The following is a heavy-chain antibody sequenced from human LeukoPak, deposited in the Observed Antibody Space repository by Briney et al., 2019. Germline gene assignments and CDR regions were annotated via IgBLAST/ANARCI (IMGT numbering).Heavy chain of an antibody. CDR1: EFTFFTYW. CDR2: IRYDGSNK. CDR3: AKGVVVAPDVTPFDY. Sequence: GGSLRLSCAASEFTFFTYWMSWVRQAPGKGLEWVAFIRYDGSNKYYADSVKGRFTISRDNSKNTLYLQMNSLRAEDTAVYYCAKGVVVAPDVTPFDYWGQGTLVTVSS. V-gene: IGHV3-30*02. J-gene: IGHJ4*02. D-gene: IGHD2-2*01.